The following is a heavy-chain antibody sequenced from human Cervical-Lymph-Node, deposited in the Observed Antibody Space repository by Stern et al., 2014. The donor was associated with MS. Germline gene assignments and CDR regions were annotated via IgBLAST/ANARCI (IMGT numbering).Heavy chain of an antibody. J-gene: IGHJ6*02. D-gene: IGHD6-6*01. CDR3: ARVGRSSSSPVIGYYYGMDV. Sequence: VQLVESGGGVVQPGRSLRLSCAASGFTFSSYGMHWVRQAPGKGLEWVAVIWYDGSNKYYADSVKGRFTISRDNSKNTLYLQMNSLRAEDTAVYYCARVGRSSSSPVIGYYYGMDVWGQGTTVTVSS. CDR1: GFTFSSYG. V-gene: IGHV3-33*01. CDR2: IWYDGSNK.